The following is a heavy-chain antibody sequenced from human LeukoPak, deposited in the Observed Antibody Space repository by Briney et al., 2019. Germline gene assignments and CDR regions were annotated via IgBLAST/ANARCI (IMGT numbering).Heavy chain of an antibody. CDR1: GGSISSSSYY. CDR2: IYYSGST. D-gene: IGHD6-19*01. CDR3: ASLYSSGWYPLSSYYYYGMDV. J-gene: IGHJ6*02. Sequence: TSETLSLTCTVSGGSISSSSYYWGWIRQPPGKGLEWIGSIYYSGSTYYNPSLKSRVTISVDTSKNQCSLKLSSVTAADTAVYYCASLYSSGWYPLSSYYYYGMDVWGQGTTVTVSS. V-gene: IGHV4-39*01.